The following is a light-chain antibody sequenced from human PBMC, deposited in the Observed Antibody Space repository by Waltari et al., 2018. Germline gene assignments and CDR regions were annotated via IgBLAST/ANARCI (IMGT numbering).Light chain of an antibody. Sequence: EIVLTQSPATLSLSPGERATLSCRASHSVDWYLAWYQQRPGQPPRLLIYDTSNSAPGIPARFSGSGSDTDFTLTISSLEPEDFAVYYCQQRRSWPLTFGGGTKVEIE. J-gene: IGKJ4*01. CDR2: DTS. CDR3: QQRRSWPLT. V-gene: IGKV3-11*01. CDR1: HSVDWY.